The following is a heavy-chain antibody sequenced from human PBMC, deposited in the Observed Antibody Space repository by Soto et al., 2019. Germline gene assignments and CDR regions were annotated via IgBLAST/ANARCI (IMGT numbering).Heavy chain of an antibody. CDR2: ISTYNGNT. J-gene: IGHJ6*03. Sequence: QVQLVQSGAEVKQPGASVKVSCKASGYTFTNYGFTWVRQAPGQVLEWLGWISTYNGNTKYAQKVQGRLTMTTDTSTSTAHMELTSLRSDDTALYYCARTTVTAYYYYMDVWGKGSTVTVSS. CDR1: GYTFTNYG. CDR3: ARTTVTAYYYYMDV. D-gene: IGHD4-17*01. V-gene: IGHV1-18*01.